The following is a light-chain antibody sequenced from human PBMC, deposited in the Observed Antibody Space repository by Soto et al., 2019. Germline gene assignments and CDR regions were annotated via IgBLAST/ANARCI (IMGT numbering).Light chain of an antibody. J-gene: IGLJ2*01. CDR1: SSNIGGNS. CDR2: SNH. Sequence: QSVLTQAPSASGAPGQGISISCSGSSSNIGGNSVSWYRQVPGTAPKLLIFSNHQRPSGVPDRFSGSKSGTSASLAISGLHSEDEADYYCSTWDDNLRGLVFGGGTKVTVL. CDR3: STWDDNLRGLV. V-gene: IGLV1-44*01.